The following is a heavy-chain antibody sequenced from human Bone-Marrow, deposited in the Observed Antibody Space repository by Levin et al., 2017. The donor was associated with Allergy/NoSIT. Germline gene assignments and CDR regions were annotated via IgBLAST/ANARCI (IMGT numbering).Heavy chain of an antibody. CDR1: GFTFSGSA. D-gene: IGHD3-16*01. J-gene: IGHJ6*03. V-gene: IGHV3-73*01. CDR3: AEGGDSYYYYYMGV. CDR2: IRSKTKSYAT. Sequence: PGESLKISCAASGFTFSGSAVHWVRQASGKGLEWVGRIRSKTKSYATTYAASVQGRFTISRDDSENTASLQMNSLKTEDTAVYYCAEGGDSYYYYYMGVWGKGTTVSVSS.